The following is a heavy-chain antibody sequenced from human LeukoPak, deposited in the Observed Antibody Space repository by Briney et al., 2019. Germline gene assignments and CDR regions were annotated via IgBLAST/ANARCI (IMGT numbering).Heavy chain of an antibody. J-gene: IGHJ5*02. CDR3: ARDRPNDILTGPRPRRNWFDP. Sequence: SVKVSCKASGGTFRTYTINWVRQAPGQGVEWMGGIFPMFGTANYAQTFQGRVTITADESTSTAYMELSSLRSEDTAVYYCARDRPNDILTGPRPRRNWFDPWGQGTLVTVSS. D-gene: IGHD3-9*01. CDR1: GGTFRTYT. CDR2: IFPMFGTA. V-gene: IGHV1-69*13.